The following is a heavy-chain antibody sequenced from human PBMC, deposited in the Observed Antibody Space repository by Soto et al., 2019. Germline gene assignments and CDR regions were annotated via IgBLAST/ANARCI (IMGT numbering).Heavy chain of an antibody. CDR1: GFTFSSYA. J-gene: IGHJ4*02. D-gene: IGHD2-2*02. CDR3: AHTQGIVLVPAAIWY. Sequence: HPVGSLRLSCAASGFTFSSYAMSWVRQAPGKGLEWVSGITASGGSTSYADSVKGRFTISRDNSKNTLYLQMNSLRAEDTAVYYCAHTQGIVLVPAAIWYWGQGTLVTVSS. V-gene: IGHV3-23*01. CDR2: ITASGGST.